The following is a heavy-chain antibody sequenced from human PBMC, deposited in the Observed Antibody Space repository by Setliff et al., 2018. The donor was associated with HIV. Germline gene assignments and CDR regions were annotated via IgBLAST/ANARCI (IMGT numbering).Heavy chain of an antibody. CDR2: INYRGNT. D-gene: IGHD3-10*01. Sequence: SETLSLTCTVSGGSISTSRYYWGWIRQPPGKGLEWIGSINYRGNTYYNPSLKSRAAISVDTSKNQISLKLSSVTAADTAVYYCARGSFIGDYYYFDYWGQGTLVTVSS. J-gene: IGHJ4*02. V-gene: IGHV4-39*07. CDR1: GGSISTSRYY. CDR3: ARGSFIGDYYYFDY.